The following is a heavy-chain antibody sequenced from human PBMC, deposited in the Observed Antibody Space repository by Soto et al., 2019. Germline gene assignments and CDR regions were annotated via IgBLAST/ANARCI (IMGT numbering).Heavy chain of an antibody. J-gene: IGHJ6*02. V-gene: IGHV3-33*01. CDR1: GFTFSSYG. Sequence: QVQLVESGGGVVQPGRSLRLSCAASGFTFSSYGMHWVRQAPGKGLEWVALIWYDGSNKYYADSVKGRFTISRDNSKNTMYLQMNSLRAEDTAVYYCARDGAGRWGGMDVWGQGTTVTVSS. D-gene: IGHD1-1*01. CDR3: ARDGAGRWGGMDV. CDR2: IWYDGSNK.